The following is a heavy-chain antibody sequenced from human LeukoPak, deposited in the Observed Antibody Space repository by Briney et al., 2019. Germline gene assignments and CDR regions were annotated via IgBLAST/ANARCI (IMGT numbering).Heavy chain of an antibody. CDR3: ARSVARGQFDP. CDR1: GYTFTSYG. CDR2: MNPNSGNT. Sequence: ASVKVSCKASGYTFTSYGISWVRQATGQGLEWMGWMNPNSGNTGYAQEFQGRVTITRNTSISTAYMELSSLRSEDTAVYYCARSVARGQFDPWGQGTLVTVSS. J-gene: IGHJ5*02. D-gene: IGHD2-21*01. V-gene: IGHV1-8*03.